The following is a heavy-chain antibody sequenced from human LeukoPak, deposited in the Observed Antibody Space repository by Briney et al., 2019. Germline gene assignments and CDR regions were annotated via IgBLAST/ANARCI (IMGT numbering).Heavy chain of an antibody. V-gene: IGHV3-23*01. J-gene: IGHJ6*02. Sequence: GGSLRLSCAASGFTFSSYWMSWVRQAPGKGLEWVSAISGSGGSTYYADSVKGRFTISRDNSKNTLYLQMNSLRAEDTAVYYCAKRRSDSYYYYYGMDVWGQGTTVTVSS. CDR3: AKRRSDSYYYYYGMDV. CDR1: GFTFSSYW. CDR2: ISGSGGST.